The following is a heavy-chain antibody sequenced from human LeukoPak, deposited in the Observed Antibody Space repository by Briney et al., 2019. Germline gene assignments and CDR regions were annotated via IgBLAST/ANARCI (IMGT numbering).Heavy chain of an antibody. Sequence: GGSLRLSCAASGFTFSSYSMNWVRQAPGKGLEWVSYISSRSSTIYYADSVKGRFTISRDNAKNSLYLQMDSLRAEDTAVYYCARDGYYYGSGSYYKVDFDYWGQGTLVTVSS. CDR3: ARDGYYYGSGSYYKVDFDY. D-gene: IGHD3-10*01. CDR1: GFTFSSYS. J-gene: IGHJ4*02. CDR2: ISSRSSTI. V-gene: IGHV3-48*01.